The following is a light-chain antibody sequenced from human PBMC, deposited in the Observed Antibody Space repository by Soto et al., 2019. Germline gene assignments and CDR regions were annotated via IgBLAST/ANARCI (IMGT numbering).Light chain of an antibody. CDR1: QSLSSY. CDR2: AAS. Sequence: DIQMTQSPSSLSASVGDRVTITCRASQSLSSYLNWYQQKPGKAPKLLIYAASSLQSGVPSRFSGSGSGTDFTLPISSLQPEDLATYYCQQGYSTPLTFGGGTKVEIK. V-gene: IGKV1-39*01. J-gene: IGKJ4*01. CDR3: QQGYSTPLT.